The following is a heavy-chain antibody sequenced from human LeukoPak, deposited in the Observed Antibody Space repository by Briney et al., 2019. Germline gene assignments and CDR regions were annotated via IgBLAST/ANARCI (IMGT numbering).Heavy chain of an antibody. D-gene: IGHD2-8*01. J-gene: IGHJ4*02. CDR3: ARYCTNGVCSVDYFDY. Sequence: GGSLRLSCAASGFTFSSYAMHWVRQAPGKWLEWVAVISYDGSNKYYADSVKGRFTISRDNSKNTLYLQMNSLRAEATAVYYCARYCTNGVCSVDYFDYWGQRTLVTVSS. CDR1: GFTFSSYA. V-gene: IGHV3-30-3*01. CDR2: ISYDGSNK.